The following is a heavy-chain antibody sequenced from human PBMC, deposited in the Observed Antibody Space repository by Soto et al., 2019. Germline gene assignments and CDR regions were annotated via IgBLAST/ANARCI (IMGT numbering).Heavy chain of an antibody. V-gene: IGHV1-69*06. CDR1: GGTFNNYV. J-gene: IGHJ4*02. Sequence: QVQLVQSGAEVKKPGSSVKVSCRASGGTFNNYVINWVRQAPGQGLEWMAGIIPIFGTPNYAQKFQGRVTITAAKSTSTAYMELNSLRSEDTAVYYCAGRCDGTNCLAHFDYWGQGTLVTVSS. CDR2: IIPIFGTP. D-gene: IGHD2-2*01. CDR3: AGRCDGTNCLAHFDY.